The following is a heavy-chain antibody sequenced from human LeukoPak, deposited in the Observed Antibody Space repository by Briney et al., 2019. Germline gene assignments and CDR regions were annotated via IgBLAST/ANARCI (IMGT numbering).Heavy chain of an antibody. V-gene: IGHV3-7*03. CDR3: AKDIRAVAGYYFDY. CDR1: GFTFSSYW. CDR2: IKQDGNEK. Sequence: GGSLRLSCAASGFTFSSYWMSWVRQAPGKGLEWVANIKQDGNEKYYVDSVKGRFTTSRDNAKNSLYLQMNSLRAEDTALYYCAKDIRAVAGYYFDYWGQGTLVTVSS. J-gene: IGHJ4*02. D-gene: IGHD6-19*01.